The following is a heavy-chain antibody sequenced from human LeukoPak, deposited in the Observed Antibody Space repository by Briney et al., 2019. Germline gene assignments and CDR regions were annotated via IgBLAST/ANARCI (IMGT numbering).Heavy chain of an antibody. D-gene: IGHD1-26*01. J-gene: IGHJ4*02. Sequence: SETLSLTCTVSGGSISSHYWSWIRQPPGKGLEWIGYIYYSGSTNYNPSLKSRVTISVDTSKNQFSLKLSPVTAADTAVYYCARGVAYSGSYWFDYWGQGTLVTVSS. CDR2: IYYSGST. CDR1: GGSISSHY. CDR3: ARGVAYSGSYWFDY. V-gene: IGHV4-59*11.